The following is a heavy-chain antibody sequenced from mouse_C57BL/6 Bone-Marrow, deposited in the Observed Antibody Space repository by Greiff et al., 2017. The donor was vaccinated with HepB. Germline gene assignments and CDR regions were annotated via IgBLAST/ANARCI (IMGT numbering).Heavy chain of an antibody. CDR2: IYPGSGNT. D-gene: IGHD1-1*01. CDR1: GYSFTSYY. V-gene: IGHV1-66*01. CDR3: ASIISDY. J-gene: IGHJ2*01. Sequence: QVHVKQSGPELVKPGASVKISCKASGYSFTSYYIHWVKQRPGQGLEWIGWIYPGSGNTKYNEKFKGKATLTADTSSSTAYMQLSSLTSEDSAVYYCASIISDYWGQGTTLTVSS.